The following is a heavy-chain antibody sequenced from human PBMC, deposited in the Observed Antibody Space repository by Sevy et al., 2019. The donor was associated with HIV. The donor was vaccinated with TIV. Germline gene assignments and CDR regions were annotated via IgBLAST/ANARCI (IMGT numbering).Heavy chain of an antibody. CDR2: IGGDGTST. D-gene: IGHD6-25*01. J-gene: IGHJ5*01. CDR3: AKNGVSGSGNTWFYS. V-gene: IGHV3-23*01. Sequence: GGSLRLSCAASGFTFSSYAMSWVRQAPGKGLEWVSAIGGDGTSTYYADSVKGRFTISSDSSKNTLYLQMKSLRAEDTAVYYCAKNGVSGSGNTWFYSWGQGTLATVSS. CDR1: GFTFSSYA.